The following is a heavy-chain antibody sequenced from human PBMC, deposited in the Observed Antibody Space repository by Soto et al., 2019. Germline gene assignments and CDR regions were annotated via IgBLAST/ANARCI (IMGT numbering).Heavy chain of an antibody. V-gene: IGHV4-31*03. Sequence: QVQLQESGPGLVKPSQTLSLTCTVSGGSISSGAYYWSWIRQHPGKGLEWIGYIYYSGSTYYNPSLKSRLTMSVDTSKNQLSLKLSSVTAADTAVYYCARSPGVSSLDYWGQGTMVTVSS. CDR3: ARSPGVSSLDY. D-gene: IGHD3-16*01. CDR2: IYYSGST. CDR1: GGSISSGAYY. J-gene: IGHJ4*02.